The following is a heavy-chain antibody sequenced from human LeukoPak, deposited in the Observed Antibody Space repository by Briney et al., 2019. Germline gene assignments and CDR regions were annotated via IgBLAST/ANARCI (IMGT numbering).Heavy chain of an antibody. Sequence: PGGSLRLSCAASGFTFSNHAMAWVRQAPGKGLEWVSAIHSRGADTYYADSVKGRFTISRDNSKNTLSLQMNSLRPEDTALYYCARNLNTGSYYYFDYWGQGTLVTVSS. V-gene: IGHV3-23*01. CDR3: ARNLNTGSYYYFDY. D-gene: IGHD1-26*01. J-gene: IGHJ4*02. CDR1: GFTFSNHA. CDR2: IHSRGADT.